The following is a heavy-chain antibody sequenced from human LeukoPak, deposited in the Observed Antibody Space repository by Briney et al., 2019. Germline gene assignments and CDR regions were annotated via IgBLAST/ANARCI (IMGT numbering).Heavy chain of an antibody. CDR2: IIPIFGTA. CDR3: ASIYSSGPAPYYYYYIDV. J-gene: IGHJ6*03. Sequence: GASVRVSCKDSGYTFNTYDIKWVRQATGHGLEWMVWIIPIFGTANYAQKFQGRVTITTDESTSTAYMELSSLRSEDTAVYYCASIYSSGPAPYYYYYIDVWGKRTTVTVSS. D-gene: IGHD6-19*01. V-gene: IGHV1-69*05. CDR1: GYTFNTYD.